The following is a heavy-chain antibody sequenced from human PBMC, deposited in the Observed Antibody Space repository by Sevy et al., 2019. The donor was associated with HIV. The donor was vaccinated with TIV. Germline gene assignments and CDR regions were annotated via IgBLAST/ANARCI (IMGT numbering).Heavy chain of an antibody. CDR1: GFTFSGSA. CDR3: TSRDMATITTFDAFDI. CDR2: IRSKANSYAT. Sequence: LSLTCAASGFTFSGSAMHWVRQASGKGLEWVGRIRSKANSYATAYAASVKGRFTISRDDSKNTAYLQMNSLKTEDTAVYYCTSRDMATITTFDAFDIWGQGTMVTVSS. J-gene: IGHJ3*02. D-gene: IGHD5-12*01. V-gene: IGHV3-73*01.